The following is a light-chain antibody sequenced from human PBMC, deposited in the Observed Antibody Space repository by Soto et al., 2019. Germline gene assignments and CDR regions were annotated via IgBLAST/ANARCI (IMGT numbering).Light chain of an antibody. CDR1: QALNYNY. CDR2: GAS. J-gene: IGKJ2*01. Sequence: EIVLTQSPGVLYLSPGERASLFCGANQALNYNYLVWYQQRRGRAPRLLIYGASSRATGIPDRFSGSGSGTDFTLTISRLEPEDFAVYYCQQYGSSPPGTFGQGTKLEIK. CDR3: QQYGSSPPGT. V-gene: IGKV3-20*01.